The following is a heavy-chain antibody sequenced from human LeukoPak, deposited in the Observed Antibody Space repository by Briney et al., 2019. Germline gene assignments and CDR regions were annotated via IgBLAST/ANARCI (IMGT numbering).Heavy chain of an antibody. J-gene: IGHJ4*02. Sequence: GASLKISCKGSGYSFTSYWIGWVRPMPGKGLEWMGIIYPGDSDTRYSPSFQGQVTISADKSISTAYLQWSSLKASDTAMYYCARTLLETCIDYWGQGTLVTVSS. D-gene: IGHD1-26*01. V-gene: IGHV5-51*01. CDR2: IYPGDSDT. CDR3: ARTLLETCIDY. CDR1: GYSFTSYW.